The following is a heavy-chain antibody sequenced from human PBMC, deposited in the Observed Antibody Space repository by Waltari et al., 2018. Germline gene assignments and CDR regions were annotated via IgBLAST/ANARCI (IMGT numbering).Heavy chain of an antibody. Sequence: EVQLVQSGAEVKKPGESLKISCKGSGYSFTSYWLGWVRQMPGKGLEWVVIIYPGASDTRYSPTFPCHVTLSAGKSLSTAYLQGSSLKASDTDMYYCARQEKGYRGYDSFDYWGQGTLVVVTS. CDR3: ARQEKGYRGYDSFDY. CDR2: IYPGASDT. J-gene: IGHJ4*02. D-gene: IGHD5-12*01. CDR1: GYSFTSYW. V-gene: IGHV5-51*01.